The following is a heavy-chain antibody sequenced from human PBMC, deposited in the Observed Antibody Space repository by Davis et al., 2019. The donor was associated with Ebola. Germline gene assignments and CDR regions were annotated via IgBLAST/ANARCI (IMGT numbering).Heavy chain of an antibody. CDR3: ASGGTTCCGY. J-gene: IGHJ4*02. D-gene: IGHD2/OR15-2a*01. CDR1: GFTFSSSW. Sequence: GESLKISCAASGFTFSSSWMHWVRQVPGKGLVWVSHISTDGSITSHADSVTGRFTISRDNAKNTLYLQMNSLRAEDTAVYYCASGGTTCCGYWGQGTLVTVSS. V-gene: IGHV3-74*01. CDR2: ISTDGSIT.